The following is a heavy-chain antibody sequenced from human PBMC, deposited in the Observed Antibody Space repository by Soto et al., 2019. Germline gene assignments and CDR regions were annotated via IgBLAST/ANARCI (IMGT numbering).Heavy chain of an antibody. CDR2: ISYDGSNK. D-gene: IGHD5-18*01. J-gene: IGHJ4*02. Sequence: GGSLRLSCAASGFTFSSYAMHWVRQAPGKGLEWVAVISYDGSNKYYADSVKGRFTISRDNSKNTLYLQMNSLRAEDTAVYYCARDRGTAMVTSLDYWGQGTLVTVSS. V-gene: IGHV3-30-3*01. CDR1: GFTFSSYA. CDR3: ARDRGTAMVTSLDY.